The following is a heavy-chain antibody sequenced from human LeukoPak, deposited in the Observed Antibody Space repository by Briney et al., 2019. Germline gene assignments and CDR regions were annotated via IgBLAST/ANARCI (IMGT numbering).Heavy chain of an antibody. CDR2: IYYSGST. CDR3: ARVGAAAGTLTWFDP. D-gene: IGHD6-13*01. V-gene: IGHV4-30-4*01. J-gene: IGHJ5*02. CDR1: GGSLSSGDYY. Sequence: SETLSLTCTVSGGSLSSGDYYWSWLRQPPGRGLEWIGYIYYSGSTYYNPSLKSRVTISVDTSKNQFSLKLSSVTAADTAVYYCARVGAAAGTLTWFDPWGQGTLVTVSS.